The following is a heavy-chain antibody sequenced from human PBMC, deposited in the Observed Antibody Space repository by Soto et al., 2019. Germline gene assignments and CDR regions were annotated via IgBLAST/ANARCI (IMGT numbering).Heavy chain of an antibody. Sequence: QVQLQESGPGLVKPSQTLSLTCTVSGGSISSGGYYWSWIRQHPGKGLEWIGYIYYSGSTYYNPSRKSRVTISVDTSKNQFSLKLSSVTAADTAVYYCARDEREYCSGGSCYNGYFDLWGRGTLVTVSS. CDR3: ARDEREYCSGGSCYNGYFDL. D-gene: IGHD2-15*01. CDR2: IYYSGST. V-gene: IGHV4-31*03. J-gene: IGHJ2*01. CDR1: GGSISSGGYY.